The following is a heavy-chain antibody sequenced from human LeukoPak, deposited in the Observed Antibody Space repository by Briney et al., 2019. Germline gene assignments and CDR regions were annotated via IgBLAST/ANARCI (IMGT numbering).Heavy chain of an antibody. J-gene: IGHJ4*02. Sequence: GGSLRLSCSASGFGFIDFAMHWVRQAPGKGLEWVAVISQDSKTKYHAESVKGRFTISRGNSKNTVYLQMNSLRAEDTAMYYCAKTYYYSSGNFWGQGTLVTVSS. D-gene: IGHD3-10*01. V-gene: IGHV3-30*07. CDR1: GFGFIDFA. CDR3: AKTYYYSSGNF. CDR2: ISQDSKTK.